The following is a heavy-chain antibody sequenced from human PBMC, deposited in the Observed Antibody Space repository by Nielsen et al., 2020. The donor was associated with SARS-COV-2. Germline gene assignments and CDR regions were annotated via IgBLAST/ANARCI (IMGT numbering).Heavy chain of an antibody. V-gene: IGHV3-49*04. CDR3: TRDLYRRSVILWLY. Sequence: GESLKISCAASGYILGDYAITWVRQAPGKGLEWLGVLRSKTYGETAEYAASVKGRFTISRDDSKGIAYLQMNSLKTEDTAVYYCTRDLYRRSVILWLYWGQGTLVTVSS. D-gene: IGHD2/OR15-2a*01. J-gene: IGHJ4*02. CDR2: LRSKTYGETA. CDR1: GYILGDYA.